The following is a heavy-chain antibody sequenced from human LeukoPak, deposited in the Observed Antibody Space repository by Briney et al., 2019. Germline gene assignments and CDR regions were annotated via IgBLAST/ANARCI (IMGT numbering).Heavy chain of an antibody. CDR2: IIPIFGTA. CDR1: GGTFSSYA. D-gene: IGHD2-2*01. Sequence: ASVKVSCKAPGGTFSSYAISWVRQAPGQGLEWMGGIIPIFGTANYAQKFQGRVTITADKSTSTAYMELSSLRSEDTAVYYCAREGEYCSSTSCHTTFDYWGQGTLVTVSS. CDR3: AREGEYCSSTSCHTTFDY. J-gene: IGHJ4*02. V-gene: IGHV1-69*06.